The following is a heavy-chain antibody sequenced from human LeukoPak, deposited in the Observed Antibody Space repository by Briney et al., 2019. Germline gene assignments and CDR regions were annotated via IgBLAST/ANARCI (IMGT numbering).Heavy chain of an antibody. D-gene: IGHD4-17*01. CDR3: ARRGAVTTYYYYYGMDV. J-gene: IGHJ6*02. CDR1: GFTFSSYA. V-gene: IGHV3-23*01. CDR2: ISGSGGST. Sequence: HPGGSLRLSCAASGFTFSSYAMSWVRQAPGKGLEWVSAISGSGGSTYYADSVKGRFTISRDNAKNSLYLQMNSLRAEDTAVYYCARRGAVTTYYYYYGMDVWGQGTTVTVSS.